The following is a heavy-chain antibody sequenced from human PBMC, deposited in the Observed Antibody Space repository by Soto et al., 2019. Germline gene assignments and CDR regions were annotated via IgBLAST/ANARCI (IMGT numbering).Heavy chain of an antibody. Sequence: GASVKVSCKASGYSFTDYHIHWVRQAPGQGLEWMGWISAYNGNTNYAQKLQGRVTMTTDTSTSTAYMELRSLRSDDTAVYYCARDGSVGARAFDIWGQGTMVTVSS. CDR1: GYSFTDYH. CDR3: ARDGSVGARAFDI. CDR2: ISAYNGNT. J-gene: IGHJ3*02. V-gene: IGHV1-18*04. D-gene: IGHD1-26*01.